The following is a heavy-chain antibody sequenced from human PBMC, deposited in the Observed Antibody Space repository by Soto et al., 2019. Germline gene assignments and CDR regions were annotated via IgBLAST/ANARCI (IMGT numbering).Heavy chain of an antibody. D-gene: IGHD2-8*01. J-gene: IGHJ6*02. V-gene: IGHV1-18*01. CDR2: ISGYNGDT. CDR1: GYTFSRYG. Sequence: QGQLVQSGPEVKKPGASVKVSCKTSGYTFSRYGISWVRQAPGQGLEWMGWISGYNGDTNYAQKVQGRVTMTIDTSTYTDYMELRSLPSDDTAIYYCAKNGQPPYYYYGMDVWGQGTTVTVSS. CDR3: AKNGQPPYYYYGMDV.